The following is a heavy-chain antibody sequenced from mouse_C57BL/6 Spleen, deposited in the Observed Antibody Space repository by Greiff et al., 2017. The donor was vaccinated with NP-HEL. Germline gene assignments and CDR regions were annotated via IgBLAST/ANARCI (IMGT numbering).Heavy chain of an antibody. J-gene: IGHJ2*01. CDR3: AREGDGSSPFDY. CDR1: GFTFSDYG. D-gene: IGHD1-1*01. V-gene: IGHV5-17*01. CDR2: ISNGSSTI. Sequence: EVNVVESGGGLVKPGGSLKLSCAASGFTFSDYGMHWVRQAPEKGLEWVAYISNGSSTISYADTVKGRFTISRDNAKNTLFLQMTSLRSEDTAMYYCAREGDGSSPFDYWGQGTTLTVSS.